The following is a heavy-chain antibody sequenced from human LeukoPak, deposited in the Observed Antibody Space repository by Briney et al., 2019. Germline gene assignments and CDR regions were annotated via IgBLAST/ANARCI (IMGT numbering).Heavy chain of an antibody. CDR1: GGTFSSYA. CDR2: IIPIFGTA. V-gene: IGHV1-69*01. J-gene: IGHJ1*01. Sequence: SVKVSCKASGGTFSSYAISWVRRAPGQGLEWMGGIIPIFGTANYAQKFQGRVTITADESTSTAYMELSSLRSENTAVYYCARGNVLTGYHKYFQHWGQGTLVTVSS. CDR3: ARGNVLTGYHKYFQH. D-gene: IGHD3-9*01.